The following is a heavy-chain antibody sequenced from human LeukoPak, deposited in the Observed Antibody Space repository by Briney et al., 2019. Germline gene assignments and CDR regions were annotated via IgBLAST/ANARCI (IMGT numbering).Heavy chain of an antibody. CDR1: GYTFTSYG. D-gene: IGHD6-19*01. CDR3: AGPSGYSSGWGFDY. J-gene: IGHJ4*02. CDR2: ISAYNGNT. Sequence: ASVKVSCKASGYTFTSYGISWVRQAPGQGLEWMGWISAYNGNTNYAQELQGRVTMTTDTSASTAYMELSSLRSEDTAVYYCAGPSGYSSGWGFDYWGQGTLVTVSS. V-gene: IGHV1-18*01.